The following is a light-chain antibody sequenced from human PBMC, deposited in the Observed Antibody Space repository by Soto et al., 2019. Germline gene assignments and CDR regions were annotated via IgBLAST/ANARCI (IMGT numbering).Light chain of an antibody. CDR3: QQYGSSPQT. J-gene: IGKJ1*01. CDR1: QSVSSDY. Sequence: EIVLTQSPGTLSLSPGERATLSCRASQSVSSDYLAWYQQKPGQAPRLLIYGASSMASGIPGRFSGSGSGTEFTLTSSRLVSEDFAVYYCQQYGSSPQTFGQGTKVEIK. CDR2: GAS. V-gene: IGKV3-20*01.